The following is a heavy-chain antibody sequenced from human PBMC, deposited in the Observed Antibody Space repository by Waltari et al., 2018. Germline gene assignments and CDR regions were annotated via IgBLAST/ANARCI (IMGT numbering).Heavy chain of an antibody. D-gene: IGHD3-10*01. CDR1: GFTFSSYA. CDR2: ISSNGGST. CDR3: ARVSDYGGLIRYFDY. V-gene: IGHV3-64*07. J-gene: IGHJ4*02. Sequence: EVQLVESGGGLVQPGGSLRLSCAASGFTFSSYAMHWVRQAPGKGLEYVSAISSNGGSTYYADSVKGRFTSSRDNSKNTLDLQMGSLRAEDMAVYYCARVSDYGGLIRYFDYWGQGTLVTVSS.